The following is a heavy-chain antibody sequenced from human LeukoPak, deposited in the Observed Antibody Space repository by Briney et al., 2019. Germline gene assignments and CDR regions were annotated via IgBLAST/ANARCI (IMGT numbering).Heavy chain of an antibody. V-gene: IGHV4-4*07. J-gene: IGHJ3*02. CDR3: ARDSRQDYYDSSGYLWFAFDI. D-gene: IGHD3-22*01. Sequence: SETLSLTCTVSGGSISSYYWSWIRQPAGKGLEWIGRIYTSGSTNYNPSLKSRVTMSVDTSKNQFSLKLSSVTAADTAVYYCARDSRQDYYDSSGYLWFAFDIWGQGTMVTVSS. CDR1: GGSISSYY. CDR2: IYTSGST.